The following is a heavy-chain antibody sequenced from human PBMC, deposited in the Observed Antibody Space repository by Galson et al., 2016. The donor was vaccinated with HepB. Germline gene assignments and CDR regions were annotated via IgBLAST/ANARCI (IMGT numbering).Heavy chain of an antibody. V-gene: IGHV4-59*08. Sequence: SETLSLTCSVSEDSITNYHWSWIRQPPGKGLEWIGFIYHSGSTNYNPSLKSRVTISVDTSKNQFSLNLSSVTATDTAVYYCARLVGSSWYEWFDPWGQVTLVTVSS. CDR1: EDSITNYH. D-gene: IGHD6-13*01. CDR3: ARLVGSSWYEWFDP. J-gene: IGHJ5*02. CDR2: IYHSGST.